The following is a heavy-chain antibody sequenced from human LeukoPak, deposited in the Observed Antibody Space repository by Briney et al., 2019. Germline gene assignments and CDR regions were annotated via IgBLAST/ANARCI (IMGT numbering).Heavy chain of an antibody. Sequence: SQTLSLTCTVSGGSISSGGYYWSWIRQHPGKGLEWIGYIYYSGSTYYNPSLKSRVTISVDTSKNQFSLKLSSVTAADTAVYYCARDPRREACCGGDCSPADAFDIWGQGTIVTVSS. V-gene: IGHV4-31*03. J-gene: IGHJ3*02. CDR1: GGSISSGGYY. CDR2: IYYSGST. D-gene: IGHD2-21*02. CDR3: ARDPRREACCGGDCSPADAFDI.